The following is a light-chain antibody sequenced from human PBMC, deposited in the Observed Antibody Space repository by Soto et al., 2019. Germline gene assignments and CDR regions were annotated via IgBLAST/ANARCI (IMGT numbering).Light chain of an antibody. CDR1: SSNIGSSN. J-gene: IGLJ1*01. V-gene: IGLV1-44*01. Sequence: VLTLPPSSSGTPGQRVTISCSGSSSNIGSSNVNWYQQLPGTAPKLLIYTNNQRPSGVPDRFSGSKSGTSASLAISGLQYEDEADYYSAAWDDSMNGRVFGTRTKDTVL. CDR2: TNN. CDR3: AAWDDSMNGRV.